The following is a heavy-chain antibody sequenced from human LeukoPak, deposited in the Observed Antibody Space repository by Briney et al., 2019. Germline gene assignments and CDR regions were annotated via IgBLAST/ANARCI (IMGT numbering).Heavy chain of an antibody. CDR2: IYTSGST. D-gene: IGHD3-22*01. CDR3: ARRRYYDSSGYSAFDY. J-gene: IGHJ4*02. V-gene: IGHV4-4*07. CDR1: GGSISSYY. Sequence: SETLSLTCTVSGGSISSYYWSWIRQPAGKGLEWIGRIYTSGSTNYNPSLKSRVTISADTSRNQFSLKLSSVTAADTAVYYCARRRYYDSSGYSAFDYWGQGTLVTVSS.